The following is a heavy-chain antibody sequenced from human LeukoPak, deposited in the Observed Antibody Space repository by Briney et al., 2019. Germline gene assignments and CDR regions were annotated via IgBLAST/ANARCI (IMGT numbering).Heavy chain of an antibody. D-gene: IGHD6-13*01. V-gene: IGHV4-59*01. Sequence: SETLSLTCTVSGGSISSYYWSWIRQPPEKGLEWIGYIYHSGSTTYNPSLKSRVTISLDTSKNQISLNLTSVTAADTAVYYCARLPQQLPGRAFDIWGQGTMVTVSS. J-gene: IGHJ3*02. CDR1: GGSISSYY. CDR3: ARLPQQLPGRAFDI. CDR2: IYHSGST.